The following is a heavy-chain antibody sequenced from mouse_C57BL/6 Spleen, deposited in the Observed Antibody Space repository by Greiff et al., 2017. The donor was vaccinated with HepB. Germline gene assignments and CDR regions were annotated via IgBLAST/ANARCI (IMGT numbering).Heavy chain of an antibody. Sequence: VQLKESGPELVKPGASVKISCKASGYSFTDYNMNWVKQSNGKSLEWIGVINPNYGTTSYNQKFKGKATLTVDQSSSTAYMQLNSLTSDDSAVYYCARDKIYDVYYDYFDYWGQGTTLTVSS. CDR3: ARDKIYDVYYDYFDY. CDR1: GYSFTDYN. D-gene: IGHD2-3*01. J-gene: IGHJ2*01. CDR2: INPNYGTT. V-gene: IGHV1-39*01.